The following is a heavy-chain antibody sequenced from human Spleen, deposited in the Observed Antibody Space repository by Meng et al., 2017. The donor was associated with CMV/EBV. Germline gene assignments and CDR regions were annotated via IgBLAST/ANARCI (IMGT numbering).Heavy chain of an antibody. J-gene: IGHJ6*02. V-gene: IGHV3-30*04. CDR2: ISYDGNNK. Sequence: FSFSTFAMHWVRQAPAKGLEWVAVISYDGNNKYYADSVKGRFTVSRDNSKNTLYMQMNSLRAEDTAVYYCAKDQGPSYYYYYAMDVWGQGTTVTVSS. CDR3: AKDQGPSYYYYYAMDV. CDR1: FSFSTFA.